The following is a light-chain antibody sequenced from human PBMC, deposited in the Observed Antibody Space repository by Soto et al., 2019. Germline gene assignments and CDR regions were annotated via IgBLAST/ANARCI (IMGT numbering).Light chain of an antibody. V-gene: IGLV1-40*01. CDR1: SSNIGAGYD. Sequence: QSVLTQPPSVSGAPGQRVTISCTGSSSNIGAGYDVHWYQQLPGTAPKLLIYGNSNRPSGVPDRFSGSKSGTSASLAITGLQAEDEADYSCQSYDSSLRGVFGGGTKLTLL. CDR2: GNS. CDR3: QSYDSSLRGV. J-gene: IGLJ3*02.